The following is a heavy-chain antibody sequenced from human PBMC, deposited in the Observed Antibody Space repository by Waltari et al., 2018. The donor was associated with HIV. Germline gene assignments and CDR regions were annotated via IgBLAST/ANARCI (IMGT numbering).Heavy chain of an antibody. CDR2: MNPNSGNT. CDR3: ARGRYCSSTSCPYWFDP. J-gene: IGHJ5*02. D-gene: IGHD2-2*01. Sequence: QVQLVQSGIEVKKPGASVKVSCKASGYTFTNYDINWVRQATGQGLEWMGWMNPNSGNTGYTQNFQGRDTMTRNTSISTAYMELNSLTSEDTAVYYCARGRYCSSTSCPYWFDPWGQGTLVTVSS. CDR1: GYTFTNYD. V-gene: IGHV1-8*01.